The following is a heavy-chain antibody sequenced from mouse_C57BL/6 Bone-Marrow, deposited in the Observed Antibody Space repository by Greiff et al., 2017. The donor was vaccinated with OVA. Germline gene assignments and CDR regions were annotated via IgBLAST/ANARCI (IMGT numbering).Heavy chain of an antibody. CDR2: IYPRSGNT. Sequence: QVQLQQSGAELARPGASVKLSCKASGYTFTSYGISWVKQSTGQGLEWIGEIYPRSGNTYYNEKFKGKATLTADKSSSTAYMELRSLTSEDSAVYFCARRGLRRYFDVWGTGTTVTVSS. D-gene: IGHD2-4*01. CDR1: GYTFTSYG. CDR3: ARRGLRRYFDV. J-gene: IGHJ1*03. V-gene: IGHV1-81*01.